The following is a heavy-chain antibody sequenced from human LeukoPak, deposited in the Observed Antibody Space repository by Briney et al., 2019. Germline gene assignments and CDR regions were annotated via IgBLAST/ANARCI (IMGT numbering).Heavy chain of an antibody. CDR3: ARDDYGSGSWNDY. CDR2: IIWSGGST. D-gene: IGHD3-10*01. Sequence: GGSLRLSCAASGFTFDDCGMSWVRQAPGKGLEWVSGIIWSGGSTGYADSVKGRFTISRGNAKNSLYLQMNSLRAEDTALYYCARDDYGSGSWNDYWGQGTLVTVSS. V-gene: IGHV3-20*04. CDR1: GFTFDDCG. J-gene: IGHJ4*02.